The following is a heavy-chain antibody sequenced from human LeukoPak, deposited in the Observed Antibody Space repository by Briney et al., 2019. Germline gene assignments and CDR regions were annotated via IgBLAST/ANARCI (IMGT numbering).Heavy chain of an antibody. V-gene: IGHV1-69*13. CDR2: IIPIFGTA. Sequence: ASVKVSCKDSGGTFNSYAISWVRQAPGQGLEWMGGIIPIFGTANYAQKFQGRVTITADESTSTAYMELSSLRSEDTAVYYCARDGGGNSQYYYYYGMDVWGQGTTVTVSS. CDR1: GGTFNSYA. CDR3: ARDGGGNSQYYYYYGMDV. J-gene: IGHJ6*02. D-gene: IGHD4-23*01.